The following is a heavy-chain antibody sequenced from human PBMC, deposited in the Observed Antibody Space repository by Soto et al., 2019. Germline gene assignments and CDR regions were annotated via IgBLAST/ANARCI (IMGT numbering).Heavy chain of an antibody. CDR1: GYAFTSCA. D-gene: IGHD4-17*01. J-gene: IGHJ5*02. V-gene: IGHV1-3*01. Sequence: EASVKVCCTASGYAFTSCAMQWVRQAPGQRLEWMGWINAGNGNTKYSQKFQGRVTITRDTSASTAYMELSSLRSEDTAVYYCASFNYGDPYNWFDPWGQGTLVTVSS. CDR3: ASFNYGDPYNWFDP. CDR2: INAGNGNT.